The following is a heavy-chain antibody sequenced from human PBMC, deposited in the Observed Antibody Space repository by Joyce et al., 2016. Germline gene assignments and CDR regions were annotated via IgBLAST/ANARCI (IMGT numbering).Heavy chain of an antibody. V-gene: IGHV3-30*14. D-gene: IGHD3-22*01. CDR3: ARDPGYYDRGGYHNFDY. CDR2: ISYEGNNK. Sequence: QVQLVESGGGVVQPGRSLRLSCAASGFTFTSYPMHWVRQAPGKGLEWGAVISYEGNNKDYADSVKGRFTISRDNSKNTLYLQMKSLRAEDTAVYFCARDPGYYDRGGYHNFDYWGQGTLVTVSS. CDR1: GFTFTSYP. J-gene: IGHJ4*02.